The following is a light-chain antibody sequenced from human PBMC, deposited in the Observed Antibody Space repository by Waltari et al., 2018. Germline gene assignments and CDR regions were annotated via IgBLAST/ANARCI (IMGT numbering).Light chain of an antibody. V-gene: IGLV2-14*01. J-gene: IGLJ3*02. CDR1: SGDVGGYNY. CDR2: DVS. Sequence: QSALTQPASVSGSPGQSITIPCTGTSGDVGGYNYVSWFQQHPGKAPKLMIYDVSNRPSGVSNRFSASKSGNTASLTISGLRAEDEADYYCSSYTTTITVFSGGTKLTVL. CDR3: SSYTTTITV.